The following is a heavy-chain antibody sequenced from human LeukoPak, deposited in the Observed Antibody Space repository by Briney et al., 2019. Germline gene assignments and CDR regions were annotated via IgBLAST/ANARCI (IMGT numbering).Heavy chain of an antibody. J-gene: IGHJ5*02. CDR2: INHSGST. V-gene: IGHV4-34*01. CDR1: GVSFSGYY. Sequence: SETLSLTCAVYGVSFSGYYWSWLRQPPGKGLEWTGEINHSGSTNYNPSLKSRVTRSVDTSKNQFSLKLSSVTAADTAVYYCARGRGGQKNWCDLWGQGTLVTVSS. CDR3: ARGRGGQKNWCDL.